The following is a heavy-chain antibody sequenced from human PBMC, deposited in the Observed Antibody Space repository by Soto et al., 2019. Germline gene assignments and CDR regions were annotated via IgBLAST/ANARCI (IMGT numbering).Heavy chain of an antibody. J-gene: IGHJ4*02. CDR3: GRVHLGAAYTLASARMFDV. CDR1: GASITDADSY. CDR2: LHYSGTI. Sequence: QMQLQESAPGLVKPSQTLSLTCTVSGASITDADSYWSWVRQTPGRGLQWIGFLHYSGTIYDNPSLWGRSSLSLNMSKNQFSLGLDSATEADTAIYYCGRVHLGAAYTLASARMFDVWGQGTPVAVSS. V-gene: IGHV4-30-4*01. D-gene: IGHD3-16*01.